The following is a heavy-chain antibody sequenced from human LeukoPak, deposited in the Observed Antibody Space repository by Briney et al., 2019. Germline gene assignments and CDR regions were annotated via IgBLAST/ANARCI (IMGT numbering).Heavy chain of an antibody. CDR2: IYHGGST. CDR1: GSAIRTGYY. CDR3: ARYRYGGPADY. V-gene: IGHV4-38-2*01. J-gene: IGHJ4*02. D-gene: IGHD3-16*02. Sequence: SETLSLTCAVSGSAIRTGYYWGWLRQPPGEELEWIGSIYHGGSTYYTPSLKSRVTISVDTSKNHFSLSLNSVTVADSAVYYCARYRYGGPADYWGPGTLITVSS.